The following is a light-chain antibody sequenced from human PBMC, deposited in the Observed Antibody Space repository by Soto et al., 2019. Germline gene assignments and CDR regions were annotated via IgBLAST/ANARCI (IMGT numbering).Light chain of an antibody. Sequence: EIVLAQTPGSLSLSPGERATLSCRASQSVSSGHLAWYQQKPGQAPRLLICGVSSRATGIPDRFSGSGSGTDFALTISRLEPEDFAVYYCQQYGSSPWTFGQGTMV. CDR1: QSVSSGH. V-gene: IGKV3-20*01. J-gene: IGKJ1*01. CDR3: QQYGSSPWT. CDR2: GVS.